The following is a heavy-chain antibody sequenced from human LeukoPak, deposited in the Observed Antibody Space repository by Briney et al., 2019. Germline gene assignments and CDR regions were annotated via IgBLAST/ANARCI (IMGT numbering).Heavy chain of an antibody. CDR1: GYTITGYY. Sequence: ASVKVSCKASGYTITGYYIHWVRQAPGQGPEWMGWINPNSGGTNYAQKFQGRVTMTRDTSISTAYMELSRLRSDDTAVFYCARVYYYASGRLDSWGQGTLITVSS. J-gene: IGHJ4*02. D-gene: IGHD3-10*01. CDR3: ARVYYYASGRLDS. CDR2: INPNSGGT. V-gene: IGHV1-2*02.